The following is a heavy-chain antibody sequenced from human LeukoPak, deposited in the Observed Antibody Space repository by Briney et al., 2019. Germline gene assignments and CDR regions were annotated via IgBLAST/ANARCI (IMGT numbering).Heavy chain of an antibody. J-gene: IGHJ4*02. Sequence: GGSLRLSCAASGFTYSDYWMSWIRQAPGKGLEWLANIKEDGNEKYYVHSVKGRFTISRDNSKNTLYLQMNSLGSEDTAVYYCAKSRTKYGDSLVDYWGQGTLVTVSS. CDR2: IKEDGNEK. CDR1: GFTYSDYW. V-gene: IGHV3-7*03. D-gene: IGHD4-17*01. CDR3: AKSRTKYGDSLVDY.